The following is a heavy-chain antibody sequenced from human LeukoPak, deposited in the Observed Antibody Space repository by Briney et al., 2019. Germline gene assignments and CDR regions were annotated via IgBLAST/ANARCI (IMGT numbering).Heavy chain of an antibody. CDR1: GYTFTGYY. J-gene: IGHJ5*02. V-gene: IGHV1-2*02. D-gene: IGHD2-2*01. CDR3: ARGILTEYQLLLFWFDP. Sequence: ASVKVSCKASGYTFTGYYMHWVRQAPGQGPEWMGWINPNSGGTNYAQKFQGRVTMTRDTSISTAYMELSRLRSDDTAVYYCARGILTEYQLLLFWFDPWGQGTLVTVSS. CDR2: INPNSGGT.